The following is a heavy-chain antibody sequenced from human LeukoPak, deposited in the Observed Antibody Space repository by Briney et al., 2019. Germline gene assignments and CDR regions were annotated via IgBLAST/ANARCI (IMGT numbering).Heavy chain of an antibody. CDR2: INPSSGGT. Sequence: GASVKVSCKASGYTFTDYYMHWVRQAPGQGLEWMGWINPSSGGTNYAQKFQGRVTVTRDTSISTAYMDLSRLRSDDTAVYYCARGPYSGSYFPPIRWGQGTLVTVSS. J-gene: IGHJ4*02. D-gene: IGHD1-26*01. CDR3: ARGPYSGSYFPPIR. CDR1: GYTFTDYY. V-gene: IGHV1-2*02.